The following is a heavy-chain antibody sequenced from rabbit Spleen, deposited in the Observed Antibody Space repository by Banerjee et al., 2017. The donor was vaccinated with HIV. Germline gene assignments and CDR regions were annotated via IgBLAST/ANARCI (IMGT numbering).Heavy chain of an antibody. CDR1: GFSFSSGYD. CDR2: IDSGSSGFT. D-gene: IGHD1-1*01. J-gene: IGHJ6*01. V-gene: IGHV1S40*01. CDR3: ARDTSSSFSSYGMDL. Sequence: QSLEESGGDLVKPGASLTLTCKASGFSFSSGYDMCWVRQAPGTGLEWIACIDSGSSGFTYFATWAKGRFTISKTSSTTVTLQMTRLTAADTATYFCARDTSSSFSSYGMDLWGQGTLVTVS.